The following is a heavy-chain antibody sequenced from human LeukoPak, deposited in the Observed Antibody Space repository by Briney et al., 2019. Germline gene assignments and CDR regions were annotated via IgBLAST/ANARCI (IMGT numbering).Heavy chain of an antibody. J-gene: IGHJ4*02. CDR3: ARWVLGTTTYLFDF. D-gene: IGHD1/OR15-1a*01. Sequence: SETLSLTCTVSGGSISSSGYYWGWVRQPPGKGLVWIGSMYYSGATYYNPSLKSRVTISVDTSNNQFSLNLSSLTAADTAVYYCARWVLGTTTYLFDFWGQGTLVTVSS. V-gene: IGHV4-39*01. CDR1: GGSISSSGYY. CDR2: MYYSGAT.